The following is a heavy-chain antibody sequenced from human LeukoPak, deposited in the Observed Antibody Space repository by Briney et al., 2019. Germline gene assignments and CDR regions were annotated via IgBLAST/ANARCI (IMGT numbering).Heavy chain of an antibody. J-gene: IGHJ4*02. V-gene: IGHV5-51*01. D-gene: IGHD3-22*01. Sequence: GESPKISCKGSGYSFTSYWIGWVRQMPGKGLEWMGIIYPGDSDTRYSPSFQGQVTISADKSISTAYLQWSSLKASDTAMYYCARHPYYYDSSGYPVVPFDYWGQGTLVTVSS. CDR3: ARHPYYYDSSGYPVVPFDY. CDR1: GYSFTSYW. CDR2: IYPGDSDT.